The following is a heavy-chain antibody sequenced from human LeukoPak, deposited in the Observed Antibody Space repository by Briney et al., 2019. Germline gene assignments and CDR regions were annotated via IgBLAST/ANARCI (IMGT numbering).Heavy chain of an antibody. J-gene: IGHJ4*02. CDR3: ASLYYYDSSDYSGY. V-gene: IGHV4-34*01. CDR2: INHSGNT. Sequence: SETLSLTCAVYGVSFSGYYWSWIRQPPGKGLEWIGEINHSGNTNYNPSPKSRVTISVDTSKNQFSLKVNSVTAADTAVYYCASLYYYDSSDYSGYWGQGTLVTVSS. D-gene: IGHD3-22*01. CDR1: GVSFSGYY.